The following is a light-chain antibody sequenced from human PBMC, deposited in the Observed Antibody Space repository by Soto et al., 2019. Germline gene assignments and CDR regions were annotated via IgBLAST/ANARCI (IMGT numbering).Light chain of an antibody. V-gene: IGKV1-5*03. CDR2: KAS. CDR1: QTISSW. J-gene: IGKJ1*01. CDR3: QHYNSYSEA. Sequence: DSQMTQSPSTLSGSVGDRVTINCRASQTISSWLAWYQQKPGKAPKLLIYKASTLKSGVPSRFSGSGSGTEFTLTISRLQPDDFATYYCQHYNSYSEAFGQGTNVELK.